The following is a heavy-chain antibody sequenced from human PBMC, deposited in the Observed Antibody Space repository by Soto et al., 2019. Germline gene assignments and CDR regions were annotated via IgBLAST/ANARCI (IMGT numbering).Heavy chain of an antibody. V-gene: IGHV4-34*01. Sequence: SETLSLTCAVYGGSFSGYYWSWIRQPPGKGLEWIGEINHSGSTNYNPSLKSRVTISVDTSKNQFSLKLSSVTAADTAVYYCARGDIVVVPAVLGEGYYYYGMDVWGQGTTVTVSS. CDR2: INHSGST. J-gene: IGHJ6*02. CDR3: ARGDIVVVPAVLGEGYYYYGMDV. CDR1: GGSFSGYY. D-gene: IGHD2-2*01.